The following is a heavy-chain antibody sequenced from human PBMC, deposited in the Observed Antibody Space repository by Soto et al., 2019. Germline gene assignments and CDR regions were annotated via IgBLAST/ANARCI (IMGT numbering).Heavy chain of an antibody. J-gene: IGHJ3*02. Sequence: QVQLQESGPGLVKPSDTLSLTCVVSGYSISSRNWWGWIRQPPGKGLEWIGEIYHSGSTNYNPSLKCQVTIAVDKSKNHFSLRLSSVTAADTAVYYCASYSYGTGDAYDIWGQGPMVTVSS. V-gene: IGHV4-28*01. CDR2: IYHSGST. CDR1: GYSISSRNW. CDR3: ASYSYGTGDAYDI. D-gene: IGHD5-18*01.